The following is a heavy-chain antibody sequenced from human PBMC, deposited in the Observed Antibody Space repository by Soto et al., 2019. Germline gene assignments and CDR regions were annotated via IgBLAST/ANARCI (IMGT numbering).Heavy chain of an antibody. J-gene: IGHJ6*02. V-gene: IGHV4-59*01. CDR1: GGSISSYY. D-gene: IGHD5-18*01. Sequence: PSETLSLTCTVSGGSISSYYLSWIRQPPGKGLEWIGYTYYSGSTNYNPSLKSRVTISVDTSKNQFSLKLSSVTAADTAVYYCARDGYGYSYGYLGMDVWGQGTTVTVSS. CDR3: ARDGYGYSYGYLGMDV. CDR2: TYYSGST.